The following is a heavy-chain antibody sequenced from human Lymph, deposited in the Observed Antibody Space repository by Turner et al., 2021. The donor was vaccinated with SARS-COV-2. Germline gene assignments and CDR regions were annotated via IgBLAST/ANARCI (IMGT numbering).Heavy chain of an antibody. J-gene: IGHJ4*01. CDR1: GFTFSSYA. Sequence: DVKLVSSGAGLGKPGGSLKLYCAASGFTFSSYAMSWVRQTPEKRLEWVAYISSGGDYFYYADTVKGRFTISRDNARNTLYLQMSSLKSEDTAMYYCTRSYYDYGLNAMDYWGQGTSVTVSS. CDR3: TRSYYDYGLNAMDY. CDR2: ISSGGDYF. V-gene: IGHV3-21*03. D-gene: IGHD3-16*01.